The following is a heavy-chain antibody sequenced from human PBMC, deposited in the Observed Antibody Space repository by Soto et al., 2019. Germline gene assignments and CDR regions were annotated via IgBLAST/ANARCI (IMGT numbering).Heavy chain of an antibody. J-gene: IGHJ4*02. D-gene: IGHD5-12*01. CDR1: GDCVSNSGYY. V-gene: IGHV4-39*07. CDR2: VSFSGCK. Sequence: EILSLTCTVAGDCVSNSGYYGGWIRQYRGKRLGGIGSVSFSGCKYYNPSLSSRVTFSVDTSKTLISLKLRSVTAEDTAVYYCAGVHPFQAHTGYDLMPTFFDSWGQGALVTVSS. CDR3: AGVHPFQAHTGYDLMPTFFDS.